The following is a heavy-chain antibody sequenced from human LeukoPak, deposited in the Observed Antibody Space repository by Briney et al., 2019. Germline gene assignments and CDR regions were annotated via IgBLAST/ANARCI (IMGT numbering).Heavy chain of an antibody. CDR3: ARGCTSNSCYDY. D-gene: IGHD2-2*01. J-gene: IGHJ4*02. V-gene: IGHV3-9*01. Sequence: GGSLRLSCAASGFTFDDYAMHWVRQAPGKGLEWVSGISWNSGSIGYVDSVKGRFTISRDNTKNSLYLQMNSLRAEDTALYYCARGCTSNSCYDYWGQGTLVTVSS. CDR2: ISWNSGSI. CDR1: GFTFDDYA.